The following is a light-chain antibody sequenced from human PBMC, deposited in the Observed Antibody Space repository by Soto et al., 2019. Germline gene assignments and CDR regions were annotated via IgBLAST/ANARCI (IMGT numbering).Light chain of an antibody. CDR3: QQANSFPPA. Sequence: IVMTQSPDSLAVSLGERTTIHCKSSQSLLFSTNNKNYFAWYQQKPGQPPKLLIYWASTRESGVPDRFNGSGSGTDFTLTISSLQPEDFATYYCQQANSFPPAFGGGTKVEIK. CDR2: WAS. J-gene: IGKJ4*01. CDR1: QSLLFSTNNKNY. V-gene: IGKV4-1*01.